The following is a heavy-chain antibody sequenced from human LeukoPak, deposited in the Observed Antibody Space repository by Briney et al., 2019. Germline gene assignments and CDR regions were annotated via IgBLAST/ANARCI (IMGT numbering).Heavy chain of an antibody. V-gene: IGHV1-2*02. J-gene: IGHJ5*02. D-gene: IGHD4-11*01. CDR3: ARDPIPVTPDGFDP. CDR2: INPNSGGT. Sequence: ASVKVSCKASGYTFTGYYMHWVRQAPGQGLEWMGWINPNSGGTNYAQKFQGRVTMTRDTSISTAYMELSSLRSEDTAVYYCARDPIPVTPDGFDPWGQGTLVTVSS. CDR1: GYTFTGYY.